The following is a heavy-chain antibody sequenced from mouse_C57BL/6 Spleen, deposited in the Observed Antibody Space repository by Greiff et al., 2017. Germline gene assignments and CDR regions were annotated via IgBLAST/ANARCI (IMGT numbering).Heavy chain of an antibody. CDR1: GFTFSDYY. Sequence: EVMLVESEGGLVQPGSSMKRSCTASGFTFSDYYMAWVRQVPEKGLEWVANINYDGSSTYYLDSLKSRFIISRDNAKNILYLQMSSLKAEDTATYYCARDDGCYAMDYWGQGTSVTVSS. J-gene: IGHJ4*01. V-gene: IGHV5-16*01. CDR3: ARDDGCYAMDY. CDR2: INYDGSST. D-gene: IGHD2-3*01.